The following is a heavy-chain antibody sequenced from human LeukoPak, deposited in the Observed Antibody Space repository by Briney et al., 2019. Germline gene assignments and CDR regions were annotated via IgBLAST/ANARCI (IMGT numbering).Heavy chain of an antibody. Sequence: EASVTVSCKASGGTFSSYAISWVRQAPGQGLEWMGRIIPIFGIANYAQKFQGRVTITADKSTSTAYMELSSLRSEDTAVYYCARESERITMPQYYFDYWGQGTLVTVSS. CDR3: ARESERITMPQYYFDY. J-gene: IGHJ4*02. CDR1: GGTFSSYA. V-gene: IGHV1-69*04. D-gene: IGHD3-10*01. CDR2: IIPIFGIA.